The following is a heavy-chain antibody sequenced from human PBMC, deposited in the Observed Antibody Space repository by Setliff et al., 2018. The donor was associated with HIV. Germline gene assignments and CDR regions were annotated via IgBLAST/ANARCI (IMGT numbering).Heavy chain of an antibody. D-gene: IGHD2-21*01. CDR1: GYTFTSYD. V-gene: IGHV1-8*01. CDR2: MNPNSGNT. Sequence: ASVKVSCKASGYTFTSYDINWVRQATRQGLEWMGWMNPNSGNTGYAQKFQGRVTMTRNTSISTAYMELSSLRSEDTAVYYCASIATRAKPGRAFDIWGQGTMVTVSS. J-gene: IGHJ3*02. CDR3: ASIATRAKPGRAFDI.